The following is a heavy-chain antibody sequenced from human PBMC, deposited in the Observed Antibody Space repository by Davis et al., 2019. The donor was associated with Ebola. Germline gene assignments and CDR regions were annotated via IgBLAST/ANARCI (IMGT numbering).Heavy chain of an antibody. CDR3: AKHDGELGSGKYYFHN. V-gene: IGHV1-69*13. CDR2: IIPIFRSA. D-gene: IGHD7-27*01. J-gene: IGHJ4*02. Sequence: SVKVSCKASGGAFSSYPISWIRQAPGQGLEWMGWIIPIFRSADSAQTFQGRLTITADESTNTAYMELSSLTSDDTAVYYCAKHDGELGSGKYYFHNWGQGTPVTVSA. CDR1: GGAFSSYP.